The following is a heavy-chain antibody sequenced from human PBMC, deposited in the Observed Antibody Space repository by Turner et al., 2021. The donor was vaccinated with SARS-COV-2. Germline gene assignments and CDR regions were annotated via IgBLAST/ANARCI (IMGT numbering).Heavy chain of an antibody. J-gene: IGHJ6*02. Sequence: QLQLQESGPGRVKPSETLSRPCTVPGGSTSSSTYDWGWIRQPPGKGREGIGNIYYSGRPYYNPPLKSRVTLSVDTSKIQFSLKLSSVTAADTAVYYCARLMDTAMDYYGMDVWGQGTTVTVSS. D-gene: IGHD5-18*01. CDR3: ARLMDTAMDYYGMDV. CDR2: IYYSGRP. CDR1: GGSTSSSTYD. V-gene: IGHV4-39*01.